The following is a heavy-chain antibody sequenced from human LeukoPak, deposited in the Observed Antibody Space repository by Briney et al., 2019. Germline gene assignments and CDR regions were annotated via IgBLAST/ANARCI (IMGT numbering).Heavy chain of an antibody. CDR3: ARNAPEGLDY. Sequence: SETLSLTCTVSGGSITSGTNYWTWIRQPAGRGLEWIGRIYNGGGTDYNPSLKSRITISLDTSKNQFSLKLNSMTAADTAVYYCARNAPEGLDYWGQGTLVTVSS. V-gene: IGHV4-61*02. CDR2: IYNGGGT. J-gene: IGHJ4*02. D-gene: IGHD2-2*01. CDR1: GGSITSGTNY.